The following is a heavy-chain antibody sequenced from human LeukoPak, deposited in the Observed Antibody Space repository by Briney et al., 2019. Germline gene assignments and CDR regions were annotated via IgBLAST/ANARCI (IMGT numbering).Heavy chain of an antibody. D-gene: IGHD6-6*01. J-gene: IGHJ4*02. V-gene: IGHV4-34*01. CDR1: GGSFSGYY. CDR2: INHSGST. Sequence: SETLSLTCPVYGGSFSGYYWSWIRQPPGKGLVWIGEINHSGSTNYNPSLKSRVTISVDTSKNQFSLKLSSVTAADTAVYYCARGKARRTHFDYWGQGTLVTVSS. CDR3: ARGKARRTHFDY.